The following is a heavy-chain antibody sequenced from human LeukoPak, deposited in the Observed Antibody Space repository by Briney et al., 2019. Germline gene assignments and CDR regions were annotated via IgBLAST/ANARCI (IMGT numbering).Heavy chain of an antibody. CDR1: GFTFSIYE. V-gene: IGHV3-48*03. D-gene: IGHD3-10*01. CDR2: ISSSGTTI. CDR3: ARADYYDSGSFYPLNF. Sequence: PGGSLRLSCAASGFTFSIYEMNWVRQAPGKGLEWVSFISSSGTTIYYADSVRGRFTISRDNAKNSLYLQMNSLRAEDTAVYYCARADYYDSGSFYPLNFWGQGTLVTVSS. J-gene: IGHJ4*02.